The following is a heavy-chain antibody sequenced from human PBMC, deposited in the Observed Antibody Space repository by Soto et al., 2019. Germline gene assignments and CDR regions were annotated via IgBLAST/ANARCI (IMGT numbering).Heavy chain of an antibody. Sequence: QITLKESGPTLVKPTQTLTLTCTFSGFSLSSSGVGVGWIRQPPGKALEWLALINWNDDKHYNPSLKSRLTITKDTAKNQVVLTMTKIDPVDTATYYCARAPLRFTSTKVAFDIWGQGKMVPVAS. J-gene: IGHJ3*02. CDR3: ARAPLRFTSTKVAFDI. D-gene: IGHD4-17*01. CDR2: INWNDDK. CDR1: GFSLSSSGVG. V-gene: IGHV2-5*01.